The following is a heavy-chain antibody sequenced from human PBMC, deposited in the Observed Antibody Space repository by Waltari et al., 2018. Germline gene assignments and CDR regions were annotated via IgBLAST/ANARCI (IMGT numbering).Heavy chain of an antibody. CDR2: VHHSVKT. D-gene: IGHD2-2*01. V-gene: IGHV4-4*02. J-gene: IGHJ4*02. CDR1: GDSISGNYG. CDR3: AGDRAIGLFFDY. Sequence: QVQLQESGQGLVKPSGTLSPTCAVSGDSISGNYGWSWVRQSPEKGLEWIGQVHHSVKTHYNPSLQSRVAISVDKPKNQFSLNLNSVTAADTAIYYCAGDRAIGLFFDYWGRGTLVTVSS.